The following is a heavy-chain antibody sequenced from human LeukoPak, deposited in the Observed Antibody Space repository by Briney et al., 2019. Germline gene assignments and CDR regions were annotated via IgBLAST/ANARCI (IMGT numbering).Heavy chain of an antibody. CDR2: IYYSGST. Sequence: SQTLSLTCTVSGGSISSGSYYWSWIRQPAGKGLEWIGNIYYSGSTYYNPSLKRRVTISVDTSKNQFSLKLSSVTAADTAVYYCARTTMVRGTYYMDVWGKGTTVTISS. D-gene: IGHD3-10*01. CDR1: GGSISSGSYY. CDR3: ARTTMVRGTYYMDV. V-gene: IGHV4-39*01. J-gene: IGHJ6*03.